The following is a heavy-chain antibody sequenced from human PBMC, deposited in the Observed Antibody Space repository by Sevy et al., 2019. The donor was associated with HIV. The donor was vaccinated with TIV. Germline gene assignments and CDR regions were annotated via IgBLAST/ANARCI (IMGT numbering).Heavy chain of an antibody. Sequence: ASVKVSCKASGYTFTSYAMHWVRQAPGQRLEWMGWINAGNGNTKYSQKFQGRVTITRDTSASTAYMELSSLRSEDTAVYYCTEKGNYDSTGGGQDDYWGQGTLVTVSS. D-gene: IGHD3-22*01. CDR3: TEKGNYDSTGGGQDDY. CDR1: GYTFTSYA. V-gene: IGHV1-3*01. CDR2: INAGNGNT. J-gene: IGHJ4*02.